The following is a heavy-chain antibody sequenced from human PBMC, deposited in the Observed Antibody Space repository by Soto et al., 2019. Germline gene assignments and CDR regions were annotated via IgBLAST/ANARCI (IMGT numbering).Heavy chain of an antibody. CDR3: AHSGPMTPVSAGGQRRKFWYFDL. J-gene: IGHJ2*01. CDR1: GFSITTSGVG. V-gene: IGHV2-5*02. Sequence: ITLKESGPTLVKPTQTLTLTCTFSGFSITTSGVGVCWIRQPPGKALECLALIYWDDDKRYSPYLKSRLTITKDTSKNQVVLRMTNMDPGDTATYYGAHSGPMTPVSAGGQRRKFWYFDLWGRGTLVTVS. D-gene: IGHD2-21*01. CDR2: IYWDDDK.